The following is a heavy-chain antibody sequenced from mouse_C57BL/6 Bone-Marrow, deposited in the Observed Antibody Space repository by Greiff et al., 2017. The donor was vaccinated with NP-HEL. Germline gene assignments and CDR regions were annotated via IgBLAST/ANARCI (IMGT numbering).Heavy chain of an antibody. V-gene: IGHV5-4*01. Sequence: DVQLVESGGGLVKPGGSLKLSCAASGFTFSSYAMSWVRQTPEKRLEWVATISDGGSYTYYPDNVKGRFTISRANAKNNLYLQMSHLKSEDTAMYYCAREGEASFAYWGQGTLVTVSA. CDR2: ISDGGSYT. D-gene: IGHD3-2*02. CDR3: AREGEASFAY. J-gene: IGHJ3*01. CDR1: GFTFSSYA.